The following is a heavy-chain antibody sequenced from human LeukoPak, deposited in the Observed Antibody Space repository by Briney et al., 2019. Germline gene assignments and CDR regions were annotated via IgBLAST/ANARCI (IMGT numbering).Heavy chain of an antibody. J-gene: IGHJ3*02. CDR1: GGSISTNNHY. CDR3: ARWRHGYNSVDAFDI. D-gene: IGHD5-24*01. V-gene: IGHV4-39*01. CDR2: IYYSGST. Sequence: SETLSLTCTVSGGSISTNNHYWGWIRQPPGEGLEWIGNIYYSGSTDYNPSLKSRVTISVDTSENHFSLKVTSVTAADTAVYYCARWRHGYNSVDAFDIWGQGVMVTVSS.